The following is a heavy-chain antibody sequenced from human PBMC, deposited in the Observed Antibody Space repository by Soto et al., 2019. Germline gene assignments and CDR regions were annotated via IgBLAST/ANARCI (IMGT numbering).Heavy chain of an antibody. D-gene: IGHD4-17*01. CDR3: ARSGYYGGNYFDY. Sequence: PGGSLRLSCAASGFTFSSYEMNWVRQAPGKGLEWVSYISSSGSTIYYADSVKGRFTISRDNAKNSLYLQMNSLRAEDTAVYYCARSGYYGGNYFDYWGQGTPVTVSS. J-gene: IGHJ4*02. CDR2: ISSSGSTI. CDR1: GFTFSSYE. V-gene: IGHV3-48*03.